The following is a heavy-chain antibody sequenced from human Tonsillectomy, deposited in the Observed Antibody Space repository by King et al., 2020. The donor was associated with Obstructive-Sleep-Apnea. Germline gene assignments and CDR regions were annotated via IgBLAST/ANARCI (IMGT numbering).Heavy chain of an antibody. CDR3: ARVRLAYGDFADF. CDR1: GFSFSDHY. Sequence: VQLVESGGDSVQPGGSLRLSCAASGFSFSDHYMDRVRQAPGKGLEWVGRIRNKVNSYTTEYAASVKGRFTLSRDDSKNSLYLQMNSLKTEDTAVYYCARVRLAYGDFADFWGQGTLVTVSS. CDR2: IRNKVNSYTT. J-gene: IGHJ4*02. V-gene: IGHV3-72*01. D-gene: IGHD4-17*01.